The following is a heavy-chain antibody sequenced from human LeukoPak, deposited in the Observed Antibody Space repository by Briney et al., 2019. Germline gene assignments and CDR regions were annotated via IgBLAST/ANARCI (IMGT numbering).Heavy chain of an antibody. V-gene: IGHV3-53*01. CDR3: ARVRFVEFFDY. CDR2: IYSGGST. Sequence: PGGSLRLSCAASGFTVSSNYMSWVRQAPGKGLEWVSVIYSGGSTYYADSVKGRFTISRDNSKNTVYLQMNSLRAEDTAVYFCARVRFVEFFDYWGQGTLVTVSS. D-gene: IGHD3-3*01. J-gene: IGHJ4*02. CDR1: GFTVSSNY.